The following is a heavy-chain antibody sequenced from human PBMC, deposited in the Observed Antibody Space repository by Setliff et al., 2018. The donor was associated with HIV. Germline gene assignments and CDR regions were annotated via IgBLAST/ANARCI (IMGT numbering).Heavy chain of an antibody. V-gene: IGHV1-2*02. D-gene: IGHD6-19*01. CDR3: ARNSFPVGVTGTGPLFDY. CDR2: INPNSGGT. J-gene: IGHJ4*02. Sequence: ASVKVSCKASGYTFIGDYMHWVRQAPGQGLEWMGWINPNSGGTNFAQKFQGRVTMTRDTSTNTAYMEVRSLRSDDTAVYYCARNSFPVGVTGTGPLFDYWGQGTLVTVSS. CDR1: GYTFIGDY.